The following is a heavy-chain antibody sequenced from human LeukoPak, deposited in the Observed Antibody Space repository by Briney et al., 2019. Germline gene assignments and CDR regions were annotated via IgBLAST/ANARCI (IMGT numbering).Heavy chain of an antibody. CDR2: IYCSGST. CDR3: ARGHDYGDYALDY. V-gene: IGHV4-39*07. D-gene: IGHD4-17*01. CDR1: GGSINSYY. J-gene: IGHJ4*02. Sequence: SETLSLTCSVSGGSINSYYWGWIRQPPGKGLEWIGSIYCSGSTYYNPSLKSRVTISVDTSKNQFSLKLSSVTAADTAVYYCARGHDYGDYALDYWGQGTLVTVSS.